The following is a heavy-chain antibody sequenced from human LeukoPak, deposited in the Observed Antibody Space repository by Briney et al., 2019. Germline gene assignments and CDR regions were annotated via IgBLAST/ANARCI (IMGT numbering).Heavy chain of an antibody. J-gene: IGHJ4*02. D-gene: IGHD3-22*01. CDR1: GGSISSSSYY. CDR3: ARDPLPLDYYDSSGYWY. Sequence: SETLSLTCTVSGGSISSSSYYWGWIRQPPGKGLEWIGSIYYSGSTYYNPSLKSRVTISVDTSKNQFSLKLSSVTAADTAVYYCARDPLPLDYYDSSGYWYWGQGTLVTVSS. V-gene: IGHV4-39*02. CDR2: IYYSGST.